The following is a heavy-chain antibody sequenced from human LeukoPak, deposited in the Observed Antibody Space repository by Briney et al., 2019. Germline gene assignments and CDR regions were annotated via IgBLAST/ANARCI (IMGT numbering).Heavy chain of an antibody. CDR2: ISSSNSYI. Sequence: GGSLRLSCAASGFTFSSYWMHRVRQAPGKGLEWVSSISSSNSYIYNADSVKGRFTISSDNAKNSLYLQMNSLRAEDTAVYYCARKQGLLVVAGRFGYWGQGTLVTVSS. D-gene: IGHD6-19*01. J-gene: IGHJ4*02. V-gene: IGHV3-21*01. CDR3: ARKQGLLVVAGRFGY. CDR1: GFTFSSYW.